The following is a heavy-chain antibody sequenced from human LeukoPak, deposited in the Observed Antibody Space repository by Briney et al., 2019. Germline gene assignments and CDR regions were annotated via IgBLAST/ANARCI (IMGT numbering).Heavy chain of an antibody. CDR3: ATGYSSGWYESHWFDP. D-gene: IGHD6-19*01. CDR1: GYTFTSYD. CDR2: MNPNSGNT. V-gene: IGHV1-8*01. Sequence: GASVKVSCKASGYTFTSYDINWVRQATGQGLEWMGWMNPNSGNTGYAQKFQGRVTMTRNTSISTAYMELSSLRSEDTAVYYCATGYSSGWYESHWFDPWGQGTLVTVSS. J-gene: IGHJ5*02.